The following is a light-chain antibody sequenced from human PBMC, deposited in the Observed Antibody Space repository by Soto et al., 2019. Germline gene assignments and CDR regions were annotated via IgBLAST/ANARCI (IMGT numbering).Light chain of an antibody. CDR1: HTISRY. CDR3: QQSYSTPIT. V-gene: IGKV1-39*01. CDR2: DAS. Sequence: DIEMTQSPAGLGGSGGDRVTMTCRASHTISRYLNWYQQKQGKAPHVLXYDASSLESGVPSRFSGSASGTDCTLTISSLQNEDGPTYYCQQSYSTPITFRQGTRLEIK. J-gene: IGKJ5*01.